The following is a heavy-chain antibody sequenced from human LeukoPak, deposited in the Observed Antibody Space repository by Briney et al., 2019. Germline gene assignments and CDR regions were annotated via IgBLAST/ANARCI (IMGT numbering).Heavy chain of an antibody. V-gene: IGHV3-74*01. D-gene: IGHD3-22*01. J-gene: IGHJ4*02. CDR2: INDEGRYT. CDR3: AKPNAADYYDSSGSYFDY. CDR1: GFTFSGYW. Sequence: PGGSLRLSCAASGFTFSGYWMHWVRQVPGKGLVWVSRINDEGRYTVYADSVKGRFTISRDNSKNTLYLQMNSLSAEDTAVYYCAKPNAADYYDSSGSYFDYWGQGTLVTVSS.